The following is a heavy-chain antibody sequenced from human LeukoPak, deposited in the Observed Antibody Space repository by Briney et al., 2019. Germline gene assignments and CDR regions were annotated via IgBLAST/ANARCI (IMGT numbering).Heavy chain of an antibody. J-gene: IGHJ3*02. D-gene: IGHD2-2*02. CDR3: ARASVLPAAIGAKGAFDI. CDR1: GGSISSSSYY. Sequence: SETLSLTCTVSGGSISSSSYYWGWIRQPPGKGLEWIGSIYYSGSTYYNPSLKSRVTISVDTSKNQFSLKLSSVTAADTAVYYCARASVLPAAIGAKGAFDIWGQGTMVTVSS. CDR2: IYYSGST. V-gene: IGHV4-39*07.